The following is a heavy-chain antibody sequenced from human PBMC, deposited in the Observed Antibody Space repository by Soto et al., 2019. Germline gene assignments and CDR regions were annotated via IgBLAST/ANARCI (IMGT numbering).Heavy chain of an antibody. Sequence: QITLKESGPTLVKPTQTLTLTCTFSGFSVSTSGEGVGWIHQAPGKALEWLAVIYGDDEKRFSPSLKSRLTITKDTSKNQVVLRMTNMDPVDTATYYCAHSRRDYEPGHWGQGTLVTVSS. CDR1: GFSVSTSGEG. CDR2: IYGDDEK. D-gene: IGHD4-17*01. V-gene: IGHV2-5*02. J-gene: IGHJ4*02. CDR3: AHSRRDYEPGH.